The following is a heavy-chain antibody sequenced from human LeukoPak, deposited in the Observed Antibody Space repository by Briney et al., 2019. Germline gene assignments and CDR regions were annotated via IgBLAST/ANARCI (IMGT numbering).Heavy chain of an antibody. CDR1: GFTFSSYG. Sequence: GGSLRLSCAASGFTFSSYGMHWVRQAPGKGLEWVAVISYDGSNKYYADSVKGRFSISRDNSKNTLYLQMDSLRAEDTADTAVYYCAKEFWSGYQYFDSWGQGTLVTVSS. V-gene: IGHV3-30*18. CDR2: ISYDGSNK. J-gene: IGHJ4*02. CDR3: AKEFWSGYQYFDS. D-gene: IGHD3-3*01.